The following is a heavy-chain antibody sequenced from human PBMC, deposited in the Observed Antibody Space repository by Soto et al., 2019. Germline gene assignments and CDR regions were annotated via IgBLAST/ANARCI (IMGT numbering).Heavy chain of an antibody. J-gene: IGHJ6*02. D-gene: IGHD6-19*01. V-gene: IGHV4-39*01. CDR3: EVNALLVAGGSGSYYYYGMEA. CDR1: GGSISSSSYY. Sequence: SETLSLTCTVSGGSISSSSYYWGWIRQPPGKGLEWIGYIYYSGSPYYNPSLKSRVTISVDTSKKQFSLKLSSVTAADTAVYYCEVNALLVAGGSGSYYYYGMEAWGQGTT. CDR2: IYYSGSP.